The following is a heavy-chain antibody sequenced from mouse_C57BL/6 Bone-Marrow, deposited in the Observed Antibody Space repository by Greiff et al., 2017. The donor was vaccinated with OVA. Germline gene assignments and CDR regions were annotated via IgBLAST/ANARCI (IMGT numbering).Heavy chain of an antibody. CDR2: IHPNSGST. Sequence: QVQLQQPGAELVKPGASVKLSCKASGYTFTSYWMHWVKQRPGQGLEWIGMIHPNSGSTNYNEKFKSKATLTVDKSSSTAYMQLSSLTSADSAVYYCARRTYYSKVDYAMDYWGQGTSVTVSS. CDR1: GYTFTSYW. V-gene: IGHV1-64*01. D-gene: IGHD2-5*01. J-gene: IGHJ4*01. CDR3: ARRTYYSKVDYAMDY.